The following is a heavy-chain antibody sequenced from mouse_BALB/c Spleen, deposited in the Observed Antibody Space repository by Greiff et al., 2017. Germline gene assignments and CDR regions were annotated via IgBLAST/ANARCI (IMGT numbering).Heavy chain of an antibody. J-gene: IGHJ4*01. Sequence: QVQLQQPGAELVRPGASVKLSCKASGYSFTSYWMNWVQQRPGQGLEWIGMIHPSDSETRLTQKFKDQATLTVDKSSSTAYMQLSSPTSEDSAVYYGARRFITTATAMDYWGQGTSVTVSS. CDR1: GYSFTSYW. D-gene: IGHD1-2*01. CDR2: IHPSDSET. V-gene: IGHV1-61*01. CDR3: ARRFITTATAMDY.